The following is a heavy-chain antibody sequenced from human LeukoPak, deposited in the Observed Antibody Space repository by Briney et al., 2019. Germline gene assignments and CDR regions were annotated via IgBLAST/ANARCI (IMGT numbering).Heavy chain of an antibody. CDR3: ARLGEVEMATIRDDAFDI. J-gene: IGHJ3*02. D-gene: IGHD5-24*01. V-gene: IGHV5-51*01. CDR1: GYSFTSYW. CDR2: IYPGDSDT. Sequence: GESLKISCKGSGYSFTSYWIGWVRQMPGKGLEWMGIIYPGDSDTRYSPSFQGQVTISADKSISTAYLQWSSLKASDTAMYYCARLGEVEMATIRDDAFDIWGQGTMVTVSS.